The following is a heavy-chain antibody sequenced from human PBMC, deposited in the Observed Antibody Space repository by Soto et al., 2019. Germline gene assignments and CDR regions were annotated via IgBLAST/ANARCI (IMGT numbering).Heavy chain of an antibody. J-gene: IGHJ5*02. V-gene: IGHV1-2*02. Sequence: GASVKVSCKASGDTFTGYYMHWVRQAPGQGLEWMGWINPNSGGTNYAQKFQGRVTMTRDTSISTAYMELSRLRSDDTAVYYCAREADTMLVVVIKGIWFDPWGQGTLVTVSS. CDR1: GDTFTGYY. CDR3: AREADTMLVVVIKGIWFDP. D-gene: IGHD3-22*01. CDR2: INPNSGGT.